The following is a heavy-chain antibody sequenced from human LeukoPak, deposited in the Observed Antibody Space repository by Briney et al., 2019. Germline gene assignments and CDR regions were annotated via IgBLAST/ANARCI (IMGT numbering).Heavy chain of an antibody. D-gene: IGHD4-23*01. J-gene: IGHJ4*02. CDR3: AKESTVVTFDF. CDR1: GLTFRSYG. Sequence: GGSLRLSCAASGLTFRSYGMHWVRQAPGKGQEWVAVISYDGIKKYYGDSVKGRFTISRDNSKNTLYLQMNSLRSEDTAVYYCAKESTVVTFDFWGQGTLVTVSS. V-gene: IGHV3-30*18. CDR2: ISYDGIKK.